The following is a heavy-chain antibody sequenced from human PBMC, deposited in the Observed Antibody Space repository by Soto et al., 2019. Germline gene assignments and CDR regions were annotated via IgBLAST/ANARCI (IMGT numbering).Heavy chain of an antibody. CDR1: GYTFTNYG. Sequence: QVQLVQSGAEVKKPGASVKVSCKASGYTFTNYGISWVRQAPGQGPEWMGWIKANNGNTKYAETLQGRGTMTTDTSTSTAYMELRSLRSDDTAVYYCARGGSSWSAEYYQHWGQGTLVIVSS. CDR2: IKANNGNT. D-gene: IGHD6-13*01. J-gene: IGHJ1*01. V-gene: IGHV1-18*01. CDR3: ARGGSSWSAEYYQH.